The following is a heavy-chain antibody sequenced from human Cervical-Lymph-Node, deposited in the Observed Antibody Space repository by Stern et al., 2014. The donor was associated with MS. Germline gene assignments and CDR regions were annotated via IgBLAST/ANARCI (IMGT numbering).Heavy chain of an antibody. CDR3: AYCGGDCFAPFDY. J-gene: IGHJ4*02. V-gene: IGHV3-33*01. D-gene: IGHD2-21*02. Sequence: VQLVESGGGVVQPGRSLRLSCAASGFTFSSYGMHWVRQAPGKGLEWVAVIWYDGSNKYYADSVKGRFTISRDNSKNTLYLQMNSLRAEDTAVYYCAYCGGDCFAPFDYWGQGTLVTVSS. CDR2: IWYDGSNK. CDR1: GFTFSSYG.